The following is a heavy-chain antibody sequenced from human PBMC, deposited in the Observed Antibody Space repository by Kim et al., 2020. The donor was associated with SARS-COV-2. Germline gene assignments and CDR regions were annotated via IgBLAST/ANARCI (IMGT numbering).Heavy chain of an antibody. Sequence: YGASVKGRLPISRDESKNTAYLQMNSLKTEDTAVYYCTRRHCSGASCYSDYWGQGTLVTVSS. J-gene: IGHJ4*02. V-gene: IGHV3-73*01. CDR3: TRRHCSGASCYSDY. D-gene: IGHD2-15*01.